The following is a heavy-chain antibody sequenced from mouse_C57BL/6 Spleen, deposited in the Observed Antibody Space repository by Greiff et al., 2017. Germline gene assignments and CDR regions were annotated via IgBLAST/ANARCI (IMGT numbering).Heavy chain of an antibody. V-gene: IGHV1-81*01. CDR2: IYPRSGNT. CDR3: ARGGSSGYG. CDR1: GYTFTSYG. J-gene: IGHJ2*01. D-gene: IGHD3-2*02. Sequence: VKLVESGAELARPGASVKLSCKASGYTFTSYGISWVKQRTGQGLEWIGEIYPRSGNTYYNEKFKGKATLTADKSSSTAYMELRSLTSEDSAVYFCARGGSSGYGWGQGTTLTVSS.